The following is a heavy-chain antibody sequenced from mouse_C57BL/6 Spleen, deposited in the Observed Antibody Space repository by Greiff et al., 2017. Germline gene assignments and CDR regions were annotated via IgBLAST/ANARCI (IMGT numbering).Heavy chain of an antibody. CDR1: GYTFNSYW. D-gene: IGHD1-1*01. CDR3: SRSYYCSSVDY. Sequence: QVQLQQPGAELVKPGASVKLSCKASGYTFNSYWLHWVKQRPGQGLEWIGMIHPNSGSTKYNEKFKSTAPLSVDKSSSTSSMQLISLTSYDSAVYYCSRSYYCSSVDYWGQGTTLTVSS. J-gene: IGHJ2*01. CDR2: IHPNSGST. V-gene: IGHV1-64*01.